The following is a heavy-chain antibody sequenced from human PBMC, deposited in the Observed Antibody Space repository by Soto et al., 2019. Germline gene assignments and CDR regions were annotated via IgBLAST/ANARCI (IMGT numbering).Heavy chain of an antibody. J-gene: IGHJ6*02. Sequence: ASVKVSCKASGYTFTSYDINWVRQATGQGLEWMGWMNPNSGNTGYAQKFQGRVTMTRNTSISTAYMELSSLRYEDTAVYYCARAAHYDILTGYYYYYGMDVWGQGTTVTVSS. D-gene: IGHD3-9*01. CDR2: MNPNSGNT. CDR3: ARAAHYDILTGYYYYYGMDV. CDR1: GYTFTSYD. V-gene: IGHV1-8*01.